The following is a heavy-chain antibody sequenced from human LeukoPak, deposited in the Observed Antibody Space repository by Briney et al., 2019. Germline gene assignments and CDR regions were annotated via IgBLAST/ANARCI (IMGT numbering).Heavy chain of an antibody. V-gene: IGHV3-23*01. CDR2: ISGSGGST. Sequence: GGSLRLSCAASGFSFRDYAMNWVRQAPGKGLEWVSAISGSGGSTYYADSVKGRFTISRDNSKNTLYLQMNSLRAEDTAVYYCAKLGKYFDWTDDAFDIWGQGTMVTVSS. CDR1: GFSFRDYA. CDR3: AKLGKYFDWTDDAFDI. D-gene: IGHD3-9*01. J-gene: IGHJ3*02.